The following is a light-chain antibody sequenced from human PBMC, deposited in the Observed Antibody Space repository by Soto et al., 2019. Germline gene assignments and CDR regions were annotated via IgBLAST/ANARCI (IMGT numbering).Light chain of an antibody. J-gene: IGLJ2*01. V-gene: IGLV2-23*01. CDR1: SGDVGSYNL. CDR2: EAN. Sequence: QSALTQPASVSGSPGQSITISCTGTSGDVGSYNLVSWYQQLPGEAPKLFIYEANRRPSGVSDRFSGSKSGNTASLTISGLQAGDEADYYCCSYAGTKTLVLGGGTKLTVL. CDR3: CSYAGTKTLV.